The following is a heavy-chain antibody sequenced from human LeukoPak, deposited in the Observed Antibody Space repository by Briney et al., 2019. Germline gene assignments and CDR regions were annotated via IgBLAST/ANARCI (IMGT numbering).Heavy chain of an antibody. CDR3: AKPYDSSGYYYIDY. CDR2: ISGSGGST. CDR1: GFTFSSYA. Sequence: GGSLRLSCAASGFTFSSYAMSWVRQAPGKGLEWVSAISGSGGSTYYADSVKGRYTISRDNSKNTLYLQMNSLRAEDTAVYYCAKPYDSSGYYYIDYWGQGTLVTVSS. V-gene: IGHV3-23*01. J-gene: IGHJ4*02. D-gene: IGHD3-22*01.